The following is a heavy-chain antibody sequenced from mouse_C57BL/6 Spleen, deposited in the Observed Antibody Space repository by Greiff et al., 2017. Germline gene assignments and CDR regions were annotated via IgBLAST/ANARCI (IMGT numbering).Heavy chain of an antibody. Sequence: VKLMESGPGLVQPSQSLSITCTVSGFSLTSYGVHWVRQSPGKGLEWLGVIWRGGSTDYNAAFMSRLSITKDNSKSQVFFKMNSLHADDTAIYYCAKGGNYVSSFYWYFDVWGTGTTVTVSS. CDR2: IWRGGST. J-gene: IGHJ1*03. V-gene: IGHV2-5*01. CDR1: GFSLTSYG. D-gene: IGHD1-1*01. CDR3: AKGGNYVSSFYWYFDV.